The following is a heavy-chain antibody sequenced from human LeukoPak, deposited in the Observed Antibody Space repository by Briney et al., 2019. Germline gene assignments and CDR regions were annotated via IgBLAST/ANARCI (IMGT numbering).Heavy chain of an antibody. D-gene: IGHD2-2*01. V-gene: IGHV4-34*01. CDR2: INHSGST. CDR3: ARGLYCSSTSCYRSEWFDP. J-gene: IGHJ5*02. CDR1: GGSFSGYY. Sequence: PSETLSLTCAVYGGSFSGYYWSWIRQPPGKGLEWIGEINHSGSTNYNPSLKSRVTISADTSKNQFSLKLSSVTAADTAVYYCARGLYCSSTSCYRSEWFDPWGQGTLVTVSS.